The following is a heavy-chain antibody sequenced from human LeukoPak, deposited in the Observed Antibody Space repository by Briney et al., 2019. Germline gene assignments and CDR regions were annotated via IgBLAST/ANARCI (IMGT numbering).Heavy chain of an antibody. V-gene: IGHV3-74*01. Sequence: GGSLRLSCVASGFTFSSYSMHWVRQAPGKGLVWASRIFVDGSSTSYADSVKGRITISRDNTKNTLYLQMSSLRDDDTAVYYCARAGASYAMDVWGQGTTVTVS. CDR3: ARAGASYAMDV. CDR1: GFTFSSYS. CDR2: IFVDGSST. D-gene: IGHD1-14*01. J-gene: IGHJ6*02.